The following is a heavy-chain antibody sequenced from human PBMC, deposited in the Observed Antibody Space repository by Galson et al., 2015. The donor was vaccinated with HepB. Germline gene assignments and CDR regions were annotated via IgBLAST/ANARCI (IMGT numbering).Heavy chain of an antibody. V-gene: IGHV3-66*02. Sequence: LRLSCAASGITVRSNYMRWVRQAPGKGLAWVSVIYKAGNKYYADSVKGRYTISRENSKTTLYLQMNSLRAEDTCVYYCARDQGDGYPNYYSYYGMDVWGQGTTVTVSS. CDR1: GITVRSNY. J-gene: IGHJ6*02. D-gene: IGHD5-24*01. CDR3: ARDQGDGYPNYYSYYGMDV. CDR2: IYKAGNK.